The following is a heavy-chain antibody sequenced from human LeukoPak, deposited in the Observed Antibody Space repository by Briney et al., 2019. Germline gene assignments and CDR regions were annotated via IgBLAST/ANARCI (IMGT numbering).Heavy chain of an antibody. J-gene: IGHJ6*02. V-gene: IGHV3-30*18. Sequence: GGSLRLSCAASGFTFSSYGMHWVRQAPGKGLEWVAIISYDGSNKYYADSVKGRFTISRDNSKNTLYLQMNSLRAEDTAVYYCAKDQIRGGLGYYYYYGMDVWGQGTTVTVSS. CDR2: ISYDGSNK. CDR1: GFTFSSYG. CDR3: AKDQIRGGLGYYYYYGMDV. D-gene: IGHD3-10*01.